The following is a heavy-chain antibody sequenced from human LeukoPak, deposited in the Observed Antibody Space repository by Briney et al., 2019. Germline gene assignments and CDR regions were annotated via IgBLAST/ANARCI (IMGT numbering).Heavy chain of an antibody. CDR1: GGSFSGYY. CDR3: ARGIVVVPAAISPYYFDY. J-gene: IGHJ4*02. CDR2: INHSGST. D-gene: IGHD2-2*02. V-gene: IGHV4-34*01. Sequence: PSETLSLTCAVYGGSFSGYYWSSIRQPPGKGLEWIGEINHSGSTNYNPSLKSRVTISVDTSKNQFSLKLSSVTAADTAVYYCARGIVVVPAAISPYYFDYWGQGTLSPSPQ.